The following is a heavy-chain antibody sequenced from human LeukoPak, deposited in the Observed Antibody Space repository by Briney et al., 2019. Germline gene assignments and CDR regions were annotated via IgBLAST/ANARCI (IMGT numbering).Heavy chain of an antibody. D-gene: IGHD6-19*01. Sequence: GGSLTLSCGAWAFTFSSYDMSWLRQAPGKGLEWVSAISGSGAYTYYADSVKGRFTISRDNSKNMLYLQLNSLRAEDTAVYYCAKELGQWLVRRDFDYWGQGTLVTVSS. CDR3: AKELGQWLVRRDFDY. J-gene: IGHJ4*02. CDR1: AFTFSSYD. CDR2: ISGSGAYT. V-gene: IGHV3-23*01.